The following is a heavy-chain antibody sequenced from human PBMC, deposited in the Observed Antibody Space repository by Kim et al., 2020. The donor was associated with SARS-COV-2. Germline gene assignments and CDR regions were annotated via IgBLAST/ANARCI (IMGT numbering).Heavy chain of an antibody. D-gene: IGHD2-15*01. J-gene: IGHJ5*02. CDR2: IRSKANSYAT. CDR3: TRHTDIVVVVAATRWFDP. CDR1: GFTFSGSA. Sequence: GGSLRLSCAASGFTFSGSAMHWVRQASGKGLEWVGRIRSKANSYATAYAASVKGRFTISRDDSKNTAYLQMNSLKTDDTAVYYCTRHTDIVVVVAATRWFDPWGQGTLVTVSS. V-gene: IGHV3-73*01.